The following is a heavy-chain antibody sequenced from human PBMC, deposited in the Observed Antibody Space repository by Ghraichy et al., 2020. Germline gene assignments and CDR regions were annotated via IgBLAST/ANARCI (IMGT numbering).Heavy chain of an antibody. CDR3: ARSYSSGWYYFDY. CDR1: GGTFSSYA. V-gene: IGHV1-69*13. D-gene: IGHD6-19*01. J-gene: IGHJ4*02. CDR2: IIPIFGTA. Sequence: SAKVSCKASGGTFSSYAISWVRQAPGQGLEWMGGIIPIFGTANYAQKFQGRVTITADESTSTAYMELSSLRSEDTAVYYCARSYSSGWYYFDYWGQGTLVTVSS.